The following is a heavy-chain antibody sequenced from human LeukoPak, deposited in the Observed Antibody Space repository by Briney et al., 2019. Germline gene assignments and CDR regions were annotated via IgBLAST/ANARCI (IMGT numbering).Heavy chain of an antibody. V-gene: IGHV4-59*08. D-gene: IGHD1-26*01. J-gene: IGHJ4*02. Sequence: PSETLSLTCTVSGGSIKTYYWSWIRQPPGEGLEWIGFIDDSGTTQFSPSLKSRVTMSVDTSKNQFSLRLSSVTAADTAVYYCARQDRSVGTNIYYFDYWGQGILVTVSS. CDR1: GGSIKTYY. CDR2: IDDSGTT. CDR3: ARQDRSVGTNIYYFDY.